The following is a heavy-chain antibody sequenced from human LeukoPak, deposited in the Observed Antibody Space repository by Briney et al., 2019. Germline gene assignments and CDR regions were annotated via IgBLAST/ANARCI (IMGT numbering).Heavy chain of an antibody. CDR1: GGTFSSYA. J-gene: IGHJ4*02. D-gene: IGHD6-13*01. Sequence: SVKVSCKASGGTFSSYAITWVRQAPGQGLEWMGRIIPIFGTANYAQKFQGRVRITTDESTSTAYMELSTLRSDDTAVYYCAGERPPGDSSNWFLEGYFDIWGQGTLVTVSS. CDR3: AGERPPGDSSNWFLEGYFDI. V-gene: IGHV1-69*05. CDR2: IIPIFGTA.